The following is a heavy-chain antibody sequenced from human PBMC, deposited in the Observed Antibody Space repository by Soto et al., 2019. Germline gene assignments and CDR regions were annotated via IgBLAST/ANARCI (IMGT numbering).Heavy chain of an antibody. J-gene: IGHJ6*02. CDR2: IYPGDSDR. D-gene: IGHD1-26*01. V-gene: IGHV5-51*01. CDR1: GYSFDNYW. CDR3: VRYRSRDYYYGMDV. Sequence: GESLKISCKGSGYSFDNYWIGWVRQMPGKGLEWMAIIYPGDSDRRYSPSFQGQVTISADQSISTAYLQWSSLEASDTANYYCVRYRSRDYYYGMDVWGQGTTVTVSS.